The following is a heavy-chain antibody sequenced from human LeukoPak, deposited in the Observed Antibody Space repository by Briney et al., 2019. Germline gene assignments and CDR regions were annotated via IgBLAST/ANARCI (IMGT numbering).Heavy chain of an antibody. J-gene: IGHJ4*02. V-gene: IGHV4-59*01. Sequence: GSLRLSCAASGFTFSSYWMSWVRQAPGKGLEWIGYIYYSGSTNYNPSLKSRVTISVDTSKNQFSLKLSSVTAADTAVYYCASRADGWLGEFDYWGQGTLVTVSS. CDR2: IYYSGST. D-gene: IGHD3-10*01. CDR1: GFTFSSYW. CDR3: ASRADGWLGEFDY.